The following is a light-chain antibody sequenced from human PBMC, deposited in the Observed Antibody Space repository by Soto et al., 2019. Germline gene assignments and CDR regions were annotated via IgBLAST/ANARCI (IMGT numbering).Light chain of an antibody. J-gene: IGKJ2*01. V-gene: IGKV3-20*01. CDR2: GAS. CDR3: QQYVSSPVT. Sequence: EVVLTQSPGTLSLSPGERATLSCRASQSVTSSYLAWYQQKPGQAPRLLIYGASSRATDIPDRFSGSGSGTDFTLTISRLEPEDFALYYCQQYVSSPVTFGQGTKLEIK. CDR1: QSVTSSY.